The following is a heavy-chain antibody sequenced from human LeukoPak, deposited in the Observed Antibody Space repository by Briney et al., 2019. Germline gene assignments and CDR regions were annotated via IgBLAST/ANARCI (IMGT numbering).Heavy chain of an antibody. D-gene: IGHD1-26*01. J-gene: IGHJ4*02. CDR3: ARGRRTGELLFYY. V-gene: IGHV4-34*01. CDR1: GGSFSGYY. CDR2: INHSGST. Sequence: SETLSLTCAVYGGSFSGYYWSWIRQPPGKGLEWIGEINHSGSTNYNPSLKSRVTISVDTSKNQFSLKLRSVTAADTAVYYCARGRRTGELLFYYWGQGTLVTVSS.